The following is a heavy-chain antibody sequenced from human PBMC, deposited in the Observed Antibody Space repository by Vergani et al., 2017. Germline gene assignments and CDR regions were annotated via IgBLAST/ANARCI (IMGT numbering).Heavy chain of an antibody. D-gene: IGHD2-2*02. CDR1: GFTFSSYA. CDR2: ISYDGSNK. Sequence: QVQLVESGGGVVQPGRSLRLSCAASGFTFSSYAMHWVRQAPGKGLEWVAVISYDGSNKYYADSVKGRFTISRDNSKTTLYLQMNSLRAEDTAVYYCARDYCSSTSCYSIPYYYYYMDVWGKGTTVTVSS. CDR3: ARDYCSSTSCYSIPYYYYYMDV. J-gene: IGHJ6*03. V-gene: IGHV3-30-3*01.